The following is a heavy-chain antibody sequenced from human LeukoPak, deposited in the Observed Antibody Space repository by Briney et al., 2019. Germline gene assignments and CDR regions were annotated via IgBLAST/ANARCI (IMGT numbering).Heavy chain of an antibody. Sequence: GGSLRLSCAASGFTFSSYAMSWVRQAPGKGLEWVAVIWYDGSNKYYADSVKGRFTISRDNSKNTLYLQMNSLRAEDTAVYYCAREYYYDGSGKDYWGQGTLVTVSS. CDR2: IWYDGSNK. D-gene: IGHD3-22*01. J-gene: IGHJ4*02. CDR1: GFTFSSYA. V-gene: IGHV3-33*08. CDR3: AREYYYDGSGKDY.